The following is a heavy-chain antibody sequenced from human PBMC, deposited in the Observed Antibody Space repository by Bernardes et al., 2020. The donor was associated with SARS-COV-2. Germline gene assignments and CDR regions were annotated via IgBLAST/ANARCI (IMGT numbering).Heavy chain of an antibody. CDR2: IYYSGTT. CDR1: GGSISSSSYY. V-gene: IGHV4-39*01. Sequence: SETLSLTCTVSGGSISSSSYYWAWFPQPPGKGLRWIGSIYYSGTTYYNPSLKSRVTISVDTSKNQFSLKLSSVTAADTAVYYCARQHLGGVTIFGVVTTDRYFDYWGQGTLVTVSS. J-gene: IGHJ4*02. D-gene: IGHD3-3*01. CDR3: ARQHLGGVTIFGVVTTDRYFDY.